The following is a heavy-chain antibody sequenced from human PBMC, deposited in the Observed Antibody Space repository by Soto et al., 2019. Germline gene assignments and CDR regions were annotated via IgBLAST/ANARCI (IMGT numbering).Heavy chain of an antibody. V-gene: IGHV4-30-2*01. D-gene: IGHD3-22*01. CDR3: ARLVGVSLRFAY. CDR1: GGSISSGTHS. CDR2: IYHSGNT. J-gene: IGHJ4*02. Sequence: SETLSLTCAVSGGSISSGTHSWSWIRQPPGKGLEWIGYIYHSGNTYYSPSLESRVTISVDRSKNQFSLKLSSVTAADTALYYGARLVGVSLRFAYGGQGTLVPVSP.